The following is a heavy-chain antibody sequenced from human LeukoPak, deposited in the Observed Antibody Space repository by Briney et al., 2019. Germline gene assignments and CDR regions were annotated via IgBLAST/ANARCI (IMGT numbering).Heavy chain of an antibody. D-gene: IGHD2-2*01. CDR2: IYSGGST. V-gene: IGHV3-53*01. Sequence: GGSLRLSCAASGFTVSSNYMSWVRQAPGKGLEWVSVIYSGGSTYYADSVKGRFIISRDNSKNTLYLQMNSLRAEDTAVYYCARTYPPPAASFDYWGQGTLVTVSS. CDR3: ARTYPPPAASFDY. CDR1: GFTVSSNY. J-gene: IGHJ4*02.